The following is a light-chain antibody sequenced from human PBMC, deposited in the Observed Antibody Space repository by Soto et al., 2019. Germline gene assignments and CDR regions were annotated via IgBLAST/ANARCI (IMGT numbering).Light chain of an antibody. CDR2: KVT. Sequence: QPVLTQPASVSGSPGQSITISCTGTSSDVGGSAYVSWYQQFPGNVPRLLIYKVTNRPSGVSYRFSGSKSGNTASLTISGLQAEDEADYFCTSSTTGSLYVFGTGTKLPVL. CDR1: SSDVGGSAY. CDR3: TSSTTGSLYV. V-gene: IGLV2-14*01. J-gene: IGLJ1*01.